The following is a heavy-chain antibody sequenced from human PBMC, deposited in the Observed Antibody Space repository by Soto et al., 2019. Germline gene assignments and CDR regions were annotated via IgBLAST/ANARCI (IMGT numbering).Heavy chain of an antibody. Sequence: PSETLSLTCTVSGGSVSSGNYYWSWIRQPPGKGLEWIGYMYYSGSTNHNPSLKSRVTISIDSSKNQFSLKLSSVTAADTAVYYCARGGDNWDDYFDYWGQGILVTVSS. CDR1: GGSVSSGNYY. V-gene: IGHV4-61*01. CDR3: ARGGDNWDDYFDY. D-gene: IGHD1-1*01. J-gene: IGHJ4*02. CDR2: MYYSGST.